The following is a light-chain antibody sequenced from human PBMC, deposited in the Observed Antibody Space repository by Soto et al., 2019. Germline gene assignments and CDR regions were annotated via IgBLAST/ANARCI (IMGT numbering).Light chain of an antibody. Sequence: EIVLTQSPATLSLSPGESATLSCGASQSVSRNYLAWYQQKPGLAPRLLIYTASSRATGIPDRFSGSGSGTDFTLTISRLEPEDFAVYYCQQYDSSPQTFGQGTKVDI. J-gene: IGKJ1*01. CDR1: QSVSRNY. CDR3: QQYDSSPQT. CDR2: TAS. V-gene: IGKV3D-20*01.